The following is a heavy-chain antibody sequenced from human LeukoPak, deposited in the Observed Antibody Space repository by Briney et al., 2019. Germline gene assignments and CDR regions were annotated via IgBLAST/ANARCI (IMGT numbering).Heavy chain of an antibody. CDR1: GFTASTNY. CDR2: LYSGSDT. V-gene: IGHV3-53*01. D-gene: IGHD3-10*01. Sequence: RGSLRLSCAASGFTASTNYMNWVPQAPGKGLEWVSILYSGSDTYYADSVKGRFTISRDSSKNILSLQMNNLRAEDTAVYYCARVGDHFHWYLDLWGRGTLVTVSS. CDR3: ARVGDHFHWYLDL. J-gene: IGHJ2*01.